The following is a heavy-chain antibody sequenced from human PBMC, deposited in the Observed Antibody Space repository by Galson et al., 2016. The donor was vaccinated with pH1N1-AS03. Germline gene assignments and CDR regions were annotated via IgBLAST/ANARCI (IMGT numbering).Heavy chain of an antibody. CDR3: CKKEKWVQSGVMDV. CDR2: ISGSGLST. CDR1: GFIFSNYG. V-gene: IGHV3-23*01. D-gene: IGHD5-24*01. Sequence: SLRLSCAASGFIFSNYGMIWVRQAPGKGLEWVSYISGSGLSTYYLDSVKGRFTISRDNSKNTVYLQMNTLRAEDTAVYYCCKKEKWVQSGVMDVWGQGTTVTVSS. J-gene: IGHJ6*02.